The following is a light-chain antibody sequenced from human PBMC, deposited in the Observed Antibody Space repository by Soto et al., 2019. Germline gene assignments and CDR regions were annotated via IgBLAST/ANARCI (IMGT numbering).Light chain of an antibody. CDR1: QGISSN. J-gene: IGKJ3*01. V-gene: IGKV3-15*01. CDR3: QQFNDWPFT. CDR2: GAS. Sequence: TVMTQSPATLSVSPGERATLSCRVSQGISSNLAWYQQKPDQAPRLLIYGASTRATGVPARFSGSGSGTDFTLTISSLQSEDFAVYYCQQFNDWPFTFGPGTKVDLK.